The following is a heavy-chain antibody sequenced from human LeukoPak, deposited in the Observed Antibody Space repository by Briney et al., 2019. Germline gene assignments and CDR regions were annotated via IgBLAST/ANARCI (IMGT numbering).Heavy chain of an antibody. J-gene: IGHJ4*02. CDR3: ARESVYCSGGSCYRLFDY. CDR1: GGSISSGSYY. CDR2: IYTSGST. Sequence: SQTLSLTCTVSGGSISSGSYYWSWIRQPAGKGLEWIGRIYTSGSTNYNPSLKSRVTISVDTSKNQFSLKLSSVTAADTAVYYCARESVYCSGGSCYRLFDYWGQGTLVTVSS. D-gene: IGHD2-15*01. V-gene: IGHV4-61*02.